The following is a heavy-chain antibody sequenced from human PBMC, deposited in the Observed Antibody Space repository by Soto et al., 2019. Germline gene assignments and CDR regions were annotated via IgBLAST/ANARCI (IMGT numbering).Heavy chain of an antibody. CDR1: GLTFTGYS. J-gene: IGHJ4*02. V-gene: IGHV3-48*02. Sequence: EVQLVESGGGLIQPGGSLRLSCAVSGLTFTGYSMNWVRQAPGKGLEWVSFISSGSSTIFYADSVKGRFTISRDNAKSSLYLEMNSLRDEDTAVYYCARVGGATMATMYFDPWGQGTLVTVSS. CDR2: ISSGSSTI. D-gene: IGHD5-12*01. CDR3: ARVGGATMATMYFDP.